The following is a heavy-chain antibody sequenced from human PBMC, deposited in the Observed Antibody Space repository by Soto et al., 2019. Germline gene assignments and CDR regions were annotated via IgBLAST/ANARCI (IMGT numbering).Heavy chain of an antibody. V-gene: IGHV4-30-2*02. Sequence: SETLSLTCAVSGGSISSGGYSWSWIRQPPGKGLEWIGYIYHSGSTYYNPSLKSRVTISVDRSKNQFSLKLSSVTAADTAVYYCASALWGPAGHINWFDPWGQGTLVTVSS. J-gene: IGHJ5*02. CDR2: IYHSGST. CDR3: ASALWGPAGHINWFDP. CDR1: GGSISSGGYS. D-gene: IGHD3-16*01.